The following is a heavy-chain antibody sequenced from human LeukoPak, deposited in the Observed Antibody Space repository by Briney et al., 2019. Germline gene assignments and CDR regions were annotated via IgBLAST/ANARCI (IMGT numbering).Heavy chain of an antibody. J-gene: IGHJ6*04. CDR3: ARDSYGSGNCLDV. V-gene: IGHV1-69*06. Sequence: GASVKVSYKASGGTFSSYAISWVRQAPGQGLEWMGGIIPVFGTANYAQKFQGGVTITADKSTSTAYMELSSLRSEDTAVYYCARDSYGSGNCLDVWGKGTTVTVSS. CDR2: IIPVFGTA. D-gene: IGHD3-10*01. CDR1: GGTFSSYA.